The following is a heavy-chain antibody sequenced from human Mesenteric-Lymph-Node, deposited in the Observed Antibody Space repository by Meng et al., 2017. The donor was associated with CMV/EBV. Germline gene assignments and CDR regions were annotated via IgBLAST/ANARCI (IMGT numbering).Heavy chain of an antibody. J-gene: IGHJ6*02. V-gene: IGHV1-69*10. Sequence: SVKVSCKASGYTFTGYYMHWVRQAPGQGLEWMGWIIPILGIANYAQKFQGRVTITADKSTSTAYMELSSLRSEDTAVYYCARPRKGNYGMDVWGQGTTVTVSS. CDR2: IIPILGIA. D-gene: IGHD3-10*01. CDR3: ARPRKGNYGMDV. CDR1: GYTFTGYY.